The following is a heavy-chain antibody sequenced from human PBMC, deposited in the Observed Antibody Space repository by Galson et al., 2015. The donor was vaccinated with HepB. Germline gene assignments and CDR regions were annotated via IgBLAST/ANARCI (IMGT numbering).Heavy chain of an antibody. D-gene: IGHD2-2*01. Sequence: PALVKPTQTLTLTCTFSGFSLSTSVVGVGWIRQPPGKALEWLALIYWDDDKRYSPSLKSRLTITKDTSKNQVVLTMTNMDPVDTATYYCAHRRFVYCSSTSCYGWFDPWGQGTLVTVSS. CDR2: IYWDDDK. V-gene: IGHV2-5*02. J-gene: IGHJ5*02. CDR3: AHRRFVYCSSTSCYGWFDP. CDR1: GFSLSTSVVG.